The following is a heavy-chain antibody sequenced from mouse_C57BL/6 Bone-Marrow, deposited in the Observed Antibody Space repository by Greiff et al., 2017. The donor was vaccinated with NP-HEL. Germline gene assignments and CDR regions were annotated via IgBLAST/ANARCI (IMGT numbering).Heavy chain of an antibody. CDR1: GYTFTDYY. V-gene: IGHV1-19*01. Sequence: EVQLQQSGPVLVKPGASVKMSCKASGYTFTDYYMNWVKQSHGKSLEWIGVINPYNGGTSYNQKFKGKATFAVDKSSSTAYMELNSLTSEDSAVYYCASRGGFITTVVPWGQGTTRTVSS. D-gene: IGHD1-1*01. CDR2: INPYNGGT. CDR3: ASRGGFITTVVP. J-gene: IGHJ2*01.